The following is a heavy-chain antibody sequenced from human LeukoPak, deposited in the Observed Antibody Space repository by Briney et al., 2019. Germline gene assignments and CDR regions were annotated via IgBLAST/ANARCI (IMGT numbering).Heavy chain of an antibody. CDR1: GFTFSSYG. CDR3: AKDRLDTIFGVVIMKGYMDV. V-gene: IGHV3-30*02. Sequence: GGSLRLSCAASGFTFSSYGMHWVRQAPGKGLEWVAFIRYDGSNKYYADSVKGRFTISRDNSKNTLYLQMNSLRAEDTAVYYCAKDRLDTIFGVVIMKGYMDVWGKGTTVTVSS. CDR2: IRYDGSNK. D-gene: IGHD3-3*01. J-gene: IGHJ6*03.